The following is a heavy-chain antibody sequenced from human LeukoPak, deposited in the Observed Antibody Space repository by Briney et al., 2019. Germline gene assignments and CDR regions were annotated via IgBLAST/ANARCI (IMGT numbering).Heavy chain of an antibody. J-gene: IGHJ6*03. Sequence: GGSLRLSCSASGFIFSTYNMNWVRQAPGKALEWVSSITSSSSHTYYADSVKGRYTISRDHAKNSLYLQMDSLRAEDTAVYDCARDPYSGGYGAYYYYYMDVWGKGTTVTISS. CDR2: ITSSSSHT. CDR1: GFIFSTYN. CDR3: ARDPYSGGYGAYYYYYMDV. D-gene: IGHD1-26*01. V-gene: IGHV3-21*01.